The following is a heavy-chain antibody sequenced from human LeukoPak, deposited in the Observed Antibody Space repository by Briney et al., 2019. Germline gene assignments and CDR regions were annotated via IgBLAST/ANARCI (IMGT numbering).Heavy chain of an antibody. D-gene: IGHD6-6*01. CDR3: ARGGYSSSSDY. V-gene: IGHV1-18*01. CDR1: GYTFTSYA. CDR2: ISAYNGNT. J-gene: IGHJ4*02. Sequence: ASVKVSCKASGYTFTSYAISWVRQAPGQGLEWMGWISAYNGNTNYAQKLQGRVTMTTDTSTSTAYREPRSLRSVDTAVYYCARGGYSSSSDYWGQGTLVTVSS.